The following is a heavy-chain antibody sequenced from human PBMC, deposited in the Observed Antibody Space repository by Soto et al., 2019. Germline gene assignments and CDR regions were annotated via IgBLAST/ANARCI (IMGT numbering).Heavy chain of an antibody. CDR3: ERGGVQSWFFDY. V-gene: IGHV3-20*01. D-gene: IGHD3-10*01. J-gene: IGHJ4*02. Sequence: EVQLVESGGGVVRPGGSLRLSCAASGFTFDDYGMTWVRQAPGKGLEWVSDINWNGGSTGYADSVKGRFTISRDNAKNSLYLQMNSLRAEDTALYHCERGGVQSWFFDYWGQGTLVTVSS. CDR1: GFTFDDYG. CDR2: INWNGGST.